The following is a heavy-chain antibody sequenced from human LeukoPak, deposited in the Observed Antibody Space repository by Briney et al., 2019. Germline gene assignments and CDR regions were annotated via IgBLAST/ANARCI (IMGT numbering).Heavy chain of an antibody. Sequence: SETLSLTCTVSDGSISSYHWSWIRQSAGKGLEWIGRIYSSGSTHYNPSLESRVTVSLDKSKNQLSLNLASVAAADTAVYYCSRENGAFSPFGYWGQGTLVTVLS. CDR2: IYSSGST. CDR3: SRENGAFSPFGY. J-gene: IGHJ4*02. D-gene: IGHD2-8*01. CDR1: DGSISSYH. V-gene: IGHV4-4*07.